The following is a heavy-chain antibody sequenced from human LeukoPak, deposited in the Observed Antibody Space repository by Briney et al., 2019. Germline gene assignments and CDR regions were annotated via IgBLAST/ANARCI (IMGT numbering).Heavy chain of an antibody. CDR2: INSDGSST. CDR1: GFIFNAHS. Sequence: PGGSLRLSCAASGFIFNAHSINWVRQAPGKGLVWVSRINSDGSSTSYADSVKGRFTVSRDNAKNTLYLQMNSLRAEDTAVYYCARATGSYYSLGYWGQGTLVTVSS. CDR3: ARATGSYYSLGY. V-gene: IGHV3-74*01. J-gene: IGHJ4*02. D-gene: IGHD1-26*01.